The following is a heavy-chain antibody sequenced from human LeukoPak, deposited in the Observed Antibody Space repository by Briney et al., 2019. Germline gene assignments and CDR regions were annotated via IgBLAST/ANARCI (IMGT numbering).Heavy chain of an antibody. D-gene: IGHD6-19*01. CDR2: ISYGGSNK. CDR3: ARGVRIAVAGNIDY. V-gene: IGHV3-30*04. J-gene: IGHJ4*02. Sequence: GGSLRLSCAASGFTFSRYAMHWVRQGPGKGLEWVAAISYGGSNKKYADSVKGRFTISRDNSKNTLYLQMNSLRAEDTAVYYCARGVRIAVAGNIDYWGQGTLVTVSS. CDR1: GFTFSRYA.